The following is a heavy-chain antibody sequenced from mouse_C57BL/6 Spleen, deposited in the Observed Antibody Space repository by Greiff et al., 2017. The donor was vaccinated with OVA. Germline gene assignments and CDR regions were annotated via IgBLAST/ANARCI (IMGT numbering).Heavy chain of an antibody. V-gene: IGHV5-17*01. CDR3: ARGYAMDY. CDR2: ISSGSSTI. CDR1: GFTFSDYG. Sequence: DVKLVESGGGLVKPGGSLKLSCAASGFTFSDYGMHWVRQAPEKGLEWVAYISSGSSTIYYADTVKGRFTISSDNAKNTLFLQMTSLRSEDTAMYYCARGYAMDYWGQGTSVTVSS. J-gene: IGHJ4*01.